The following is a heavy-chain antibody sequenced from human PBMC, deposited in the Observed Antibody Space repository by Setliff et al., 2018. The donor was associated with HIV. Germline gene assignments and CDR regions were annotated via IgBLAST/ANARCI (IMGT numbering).Heavy chain of an antibody. CDR2: IRLDGSDK. D-gene: IGHD2-2*01. Sequence: GGSLRLSCAASGLTFRNYGMHWVRQAPGKGLEWVAFIRLDGSDKFYADSVKGRFTISRDNSKNTLFLQMNSLRSEDTAVYYCAKEDQRVTSVDYWGQGTPVTVSS. J-gene: IGHJ4*02. V-gene: IGHV3-30*02. CDR3: AKEDQRVTSVDY. CDR1: GLTFRNYG.